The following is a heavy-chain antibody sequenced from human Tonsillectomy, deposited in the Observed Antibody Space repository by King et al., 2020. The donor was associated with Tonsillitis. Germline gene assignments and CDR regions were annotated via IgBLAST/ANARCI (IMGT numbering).Heavy chain of an antibody. D-gene: IGHD6-19*01. CDR3: ARENIAVAGIGRGFDY. CDR1: GGSISSGGYY. CDR2: IYYSGST. Sequence: VQLQESGPGLVKPSQTLSLTCTVSGGSISSGGYYWSWIRQHPGKGLEWIGYIYYSGSTYYNPSLKSRVTISVDTSKNQFSLKLSSVTAADTAVYYCARENIAVAGIGRGFDYWGQGTLVTVSS. V-gene: IGHV4-31*03. J-gene: IGHJ4*02.